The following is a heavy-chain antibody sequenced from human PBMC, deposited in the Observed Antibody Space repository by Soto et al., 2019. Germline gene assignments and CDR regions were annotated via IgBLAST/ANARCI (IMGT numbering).Heavy chain of an antibody. Sequence: SSETLSLTCAVSGGSISSGGYSWSWIRQPPGKGLEWIGYIYHSGSTYYNPSLKSRVTILVDTSKNQFSLKLSSVTAADTAVYYCARHAVVWGYYWGQGTLVTVSS. CDR3: ARHAVVWGYY. J-gene: IGHJ4*02. D-gene: IGHD2-2*01. V-gene: IGHV4-30-2*01. CDR1: GGSISSGGYS. CDR2: IYHSGST.